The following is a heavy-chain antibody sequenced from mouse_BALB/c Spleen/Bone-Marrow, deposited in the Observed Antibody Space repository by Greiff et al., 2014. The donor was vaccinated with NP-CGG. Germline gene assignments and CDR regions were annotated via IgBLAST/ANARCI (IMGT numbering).Heavy chain of an antibody. Sequence: EVQLQQSGTVLARPGASVKMSCKASGYTFTSYWMHWVKQRPGQGLEWIGAIYPGNSDTSYNQKFKGKAKLTAVTSTGTAYMELSSLTNEDSAVYYCTRGGGSSYVEFAYWGQGTLVTVSA. J-gene: IGHJ3*01. CDR3: TRGGGSSYVEFAY. CDR1: GYTFTSYW. D-gene: IGHD1-1*01. V-gene: IGHV1-5*01. CDR2: IYPGNSDT.